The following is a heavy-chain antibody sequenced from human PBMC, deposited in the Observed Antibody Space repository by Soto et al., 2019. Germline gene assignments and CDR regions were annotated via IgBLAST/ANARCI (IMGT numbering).Heavy chain of an antibody. D-gene: IGHD6-19*01. J-gene: IGHJ4*02. CDR1: GFTFSSYA. Sequence: GGSLRLSCAASGFTFSSYAMHWVRQAPGKGLEWVAVISYDGSNKYYADSVKGRFTISRDNSKNTLYLQMNSLRAEDTAVYYCARGGGEIAVAPPYYFDYWGQGT. CDR3: ARGGGEIAVAPPYYFDY. V-gene: IGHV3-30-3*01. CDR2: ISYDGSNK.